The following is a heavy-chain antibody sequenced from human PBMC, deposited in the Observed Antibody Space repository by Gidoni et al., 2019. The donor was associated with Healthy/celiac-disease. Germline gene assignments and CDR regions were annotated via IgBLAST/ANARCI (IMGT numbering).Heavy chain of an antibody. V-gene: IGHV3-30*18. CDR2: ISYDGSNK. J-gene: IGHJ6*02. CDR1: GFTFSSYG. CDR3: AKDRTVRGVIDGYYYGMDV. D-gene: IGHD3-10*01. Sequence: QVQLVESGGGVVQPGRSLRLSCAASGFTFSSYGMHWVRQAPGKGLEWVAVISYDGSNKYYADSVKGRFTISRDNSKNTLYLQMNSLRAEDTAVYYCAKDRTVRGVIDGYYYGMDVWGQGTTVTVSS.